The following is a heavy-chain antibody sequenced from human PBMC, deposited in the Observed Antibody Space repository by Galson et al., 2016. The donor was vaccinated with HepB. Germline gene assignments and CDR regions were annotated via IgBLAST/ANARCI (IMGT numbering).Heavy chain of an antibody. CDR1: GFTFNSFG. V-gene: IGHV3-33*01. CDR3: AREAPIAAPGANDC. CDR2: IWYDGSNK. J-gene: IGHJ4*02. Sequence: SLRLSCAASGFTFNSFGMHWVRQAPGKGLEWVAVIWYDGSNKYYGDSVKGRFTLSRDNSKNTLYLQMNSLRAEDTAIHYCAREAPIAAPGANDCWGQGTQVTVSS. D-gene: IGHD6-13*01.